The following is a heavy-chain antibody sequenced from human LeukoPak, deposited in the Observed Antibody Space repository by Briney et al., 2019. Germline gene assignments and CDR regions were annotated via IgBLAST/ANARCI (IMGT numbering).Heavy chain of an antibody. CDR2: INWNGGST. CDR3: AREEDDFWRGPLFDY. CDR1: GFTFDDYG. V-gene: IGHV3-20*04. Sequence: GGSLRLSCAASGFTFDDYGMSWVRQAPGKGLEWVSGINWNGGSTGYADSVKGRFTISRDNAKNSLYLQMNSLRAGDTALYYCAREEDDFWRGPLFDYWGQGALVTVSS. J-gene: IGHJ4*02. D-gene: IGHD3-3*01.